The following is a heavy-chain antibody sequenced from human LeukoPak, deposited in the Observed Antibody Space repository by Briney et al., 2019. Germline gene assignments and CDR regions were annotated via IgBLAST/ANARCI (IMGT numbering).Heavy chain of an antibody. CDR1: GFTFSSYA. CDR2: ISYDGSNK. Sequence: PGRSLRLSCAASGFTFSSYAMHWVRQAPGKGLEWVAVISYDGSNKYYADSVKGRFTISRDNSKNTLYLQMNSLRAEDTAVYYCARNYDILTGEGDPFDYWGQGTLVTVSS. D-gene: IGHD3-9*01. CDR3: ARNYDILTGEGDPFDY. J-gene: IGHJ4*02. V-gene: IGHV3-30*04.